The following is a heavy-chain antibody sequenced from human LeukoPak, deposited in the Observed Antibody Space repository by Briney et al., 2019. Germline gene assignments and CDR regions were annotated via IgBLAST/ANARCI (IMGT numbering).Heavy chain of an antibody. CDR1: GFTFSDYW. D-gene: IGHD1-1*01. Sequence: GGSLRLSCAPSGFTFSDYWMHWVRQAPGKGLVWVSRIVKDGSSTSYADSVKGRFTISRDNAKKTLYLQMNSLRAEDTAVFFCARETRGTGNWYFDLWGRGTLVTVSS. J-gene: IGHJ2*01. CDR2: IVKDGSST. V-gene: IGHV3-74*01. CDR3: ARETRGTGNWYFDL.